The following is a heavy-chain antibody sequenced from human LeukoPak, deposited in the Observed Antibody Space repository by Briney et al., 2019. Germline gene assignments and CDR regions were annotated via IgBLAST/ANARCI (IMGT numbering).Heavy chain of an antibody. CDR2: IYYSGST. J-gene: IGHJ4*02. D-gene: IGHD3-9*01. V-gene: IGHV4-59*01. CDR3: ARVGAYYDILTGYYPAYFDY. CDR1: GGSISSYY. Sequence: SSETLSLTCTVSGGSISSYYWSWIRQPPGKGLEWIGYIYYSGSTNYNPSLKSRVTISVDTSKNQFSLKLSSVTAADTAVYYCARVGAYYDILTGYYPAYFDYWGQGTLVTVSS.